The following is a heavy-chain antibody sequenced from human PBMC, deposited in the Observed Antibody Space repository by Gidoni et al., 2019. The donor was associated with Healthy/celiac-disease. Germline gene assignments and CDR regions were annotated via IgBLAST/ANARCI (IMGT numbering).Heavy chain of an antibody. CDR1: GFTFSSYG. CDR2: IWYDGSNK. J-gene: IGHJ6*02. CDR3: ARANGGMDV. V-gene: IGHV3-33*01. Sequence: QVQLVASGGGVVQPGRSLRLSCAASGFTFSSYGMHWVRQAPGKGLEWVAVIWYDGSNKYYADSVKGRFTISRDNSKNTLYLQMNSLRAEDTAVYYCARANGGMDVWGQGTTVTVSS.